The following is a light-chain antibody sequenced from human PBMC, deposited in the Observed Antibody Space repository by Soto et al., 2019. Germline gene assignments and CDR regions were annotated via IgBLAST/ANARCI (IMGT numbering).Light chain of an antibody. V-gene: IGLV1-40*01. CDR1: SSNIGAGFD. Sequence: QSVLTQPPSVSGAPGQRVTISCTGSSSNIGAGFDVHWYHQLPGTAPKLLIYGNTNRPSGVPDRFSGSKSGASASLAITGLEAEDEGDYFCQSRDSTLRSVVFGGGTKLTVL. CDR2: GNT. CDR3: QSRDSTLRSVV. J-gene: IGLJ2*01.